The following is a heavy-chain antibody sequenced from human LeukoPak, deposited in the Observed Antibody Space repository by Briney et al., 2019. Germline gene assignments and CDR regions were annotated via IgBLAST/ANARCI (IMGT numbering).Heavy chain of an antibody. CDR3: AKLLGYCSSTSCYGIDY. D-gene: IGHD2-2*01. CDR2: ISGSGGST. V-gene: IGHV3-23*01. J-gene: IGHJ4*02. Sequence: GGSLRLSCAASGFTFSSYAMSWVRQAPGKGLEWVSAISGSGGSTYYADSVKGRFTISRDNSKNTLYLQMNSLRAEDTAVYYCAKLLGYCSSTSCYGIDYWGQGTLVTVSS. CDR1: GFTFSSYA.